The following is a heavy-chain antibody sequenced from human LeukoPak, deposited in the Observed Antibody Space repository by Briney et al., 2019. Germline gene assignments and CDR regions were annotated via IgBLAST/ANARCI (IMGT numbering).Heavy chain of an antibody. J-gene: IGHJ4*02. CDR1: GFTFRSYS. D-gene: IGHD5-24*01. Sequence: GGSLRLSCAASGFTFRSYSMNCVRQAPGKGLEWVSFISVMSITIYYAHSVKGRFTISRDNAKNSVYLQMNSLRDEEKAVYYCARDYSDGYNPEPGYWGQGTLVTVSS. CDR3: ARDYSDGYNPEPGY. V-gene: IGHV3-48*02. CDR2: ISVMSITI.